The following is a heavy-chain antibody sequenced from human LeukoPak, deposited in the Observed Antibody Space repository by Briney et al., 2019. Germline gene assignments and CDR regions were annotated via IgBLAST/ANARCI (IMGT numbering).Heavy chain of an antibody. J-gene: IGHJ4*02. CDR2: ISGTSEIM. CDR3: ASEFFPRTTVPRDY. D-gene: IGHD1-1*01. V-gene: IGHV3-48*01. CDR1: GFIFSSNG. Sequence: PGGSLRLSCATSGFIFSSNGMNWVRQPPGKGLEWLSYISGTSEIMYYADSVKGRFTISRDNARNSLYLQMNNLRAEDTAVYYCASEFFPRTTVPRDYWGQGTLVTVSS.